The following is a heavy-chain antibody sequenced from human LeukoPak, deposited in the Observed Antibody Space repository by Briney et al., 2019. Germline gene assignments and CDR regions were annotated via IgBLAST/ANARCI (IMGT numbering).Heavy chain of an antibody. CDR3: ARHQDGPSLIAVATGPLDY. Sequence: PSETLSLTCTVSGGSISSSSYYWGWIRQPPGKGLEWIGSIYYSGSTYYNPSLKSRVTISVDTSKNQFSLKLSSVTAADTAVYYCARHQDGPSLIAVATGPLDYWGQGTLVTVSS. CDR1: GGSISSSSYY. D-gene: IGHD6-19*01. CDR2: IYYSGST. V-gene: IGHV4-39*01. J-gene: IGHJ4*02.